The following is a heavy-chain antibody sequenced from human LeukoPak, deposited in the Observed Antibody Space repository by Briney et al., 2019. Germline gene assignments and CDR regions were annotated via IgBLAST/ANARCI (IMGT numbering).Heavy chain of an antibody. CDR1: GYTFTSYY. Sequence: GASVKVSCKASGYTFTSYYMHWVRQAPGQGLEWMGIINPSGGSTSYAQKFQGRVTMTRDTSTSPVYMELSSLRSEDTAVYYCARSGGWGQTYYYDSSGSAYFDYRGQGTLVTVSS. D-gene: IGHD3-22*01. V-gene: IGHV1-46*01. CDR2: INPSGGST. CDR3: ARSGGWGQTYYYDSSGSAYFDY. J-gene: IGHJ4*02.